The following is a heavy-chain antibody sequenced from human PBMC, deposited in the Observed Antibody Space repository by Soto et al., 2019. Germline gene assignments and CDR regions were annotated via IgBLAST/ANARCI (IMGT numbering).Heavy chain of an antibody. J-gene: IGHJ5*02. CDR3: ARVEDGFEELKVGFDP. CDR1: GYTFTSYG. D-gene: IGHD3-10*01. V-gene: IGHV1-18*01. Sequence: QVQLVQSGAEVKKPGASVKVSCKASGYTFTSYGISWVRQAPGQGLEWMGWISAYNGNTNYAQKLQGRVTMTTDTSTSTAYMELRSLRADETAVYYCARVEDGFEELKVGFDPWGQGTLVTVSS. CDR2: ISAYNGNT.